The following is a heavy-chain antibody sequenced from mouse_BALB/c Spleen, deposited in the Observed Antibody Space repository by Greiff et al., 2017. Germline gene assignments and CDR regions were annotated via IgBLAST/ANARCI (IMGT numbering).Heavy chain of an antibody. CDR3: ARREKMRGYYEAMDY. V-gene: IGHV14-3*02. J-gene: IGHJ4*01. CDR2: IDPANGNT. Sequence: VQLKQSGAELVKPGASVKLSCTASGFNIKDTYMHWVKQRPEQGLEWIGRIDPANGNTKYDPKFQGKATITADTSSNTAYLQLSSLTSEDTAVYYCARREKMRGYYEAMDYWGQGTSVTVSS. CDR1: GFNIKDTY. D-gene: IGHD2-3*01.